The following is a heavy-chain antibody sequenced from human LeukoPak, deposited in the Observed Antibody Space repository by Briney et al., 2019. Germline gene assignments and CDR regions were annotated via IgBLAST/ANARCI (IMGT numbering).Heavy chain of an antibody. V-gene: IGHV4-34*01. D-gene: IGHD4-17*01. CDR2: INHSGST. Sequence: SETLSLTCAVYGGSFSGYYWSWIRQPPGKGLEWIGEINHSGSTNYNPSLKSRVTISVDTSKNQFSLKLSSVTAADTAVYYCARPTGDYPNNAFDIWGQGTMVTVSS. CDR3: ARPTGDYPNNAFDI. CDR1: GGSFSGYY. J-gene: IGHJ3*02.